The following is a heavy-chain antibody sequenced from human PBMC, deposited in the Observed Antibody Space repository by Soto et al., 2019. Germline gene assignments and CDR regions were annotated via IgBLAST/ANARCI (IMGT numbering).Heavy chain of an antibody. J-gene: IGHJ4*02. V-gene: IGHV3-30-3*01. D-gene: IGHD6-19*01. Sequence: QVQLVESGGGVVQPGRSLRLSCAASGFTFSRYALHWVRQAPGKGLEWVAVISYDGSNKYYSDSAKGRFSISRDASRNTLYLHMNSLRADDTAVYFCAKPPALAPYSTGLSQDWGQGTLVTVSS. CDR3: AKPPALAPYSTGLSQD. CDR2: ISYDGSNK. CDR1: GFTFSRYA.